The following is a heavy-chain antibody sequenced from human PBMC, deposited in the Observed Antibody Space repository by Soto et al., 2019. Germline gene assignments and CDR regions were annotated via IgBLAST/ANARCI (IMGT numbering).Heavy chain of an antibody. D-gene: IGHD3-10*01. CDR1: GGSISSSSYY. J-gene: IGHJ3*02. V-gene: IGHV4-39*01. Sequence: PSETLSLTCTVSGGSISSSSYYWGWIRQPPGKGLEWIGSIHYSGSTYYNPSLKSRVTISVDTSKNQFSLKLSSVAAADTAVYYCARQGRITMVRGVIMAFDIWGQGTMVT. CDR2: IHYSGST. CDR3: ARQGRITMVRGVIMAFDI.